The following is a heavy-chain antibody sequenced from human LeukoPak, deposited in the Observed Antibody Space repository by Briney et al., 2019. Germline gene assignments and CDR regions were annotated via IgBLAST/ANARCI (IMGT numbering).Heavy chain of an antibody. Sequence: GGSLRLSCAASGFTFSNAWMSWVRQAPGKGLEWVGRIKSKTDGGTTDYAAPVKGRFTISRDDSKNTLYLQMNSLKTEDTAVYYCTTDQGYYGSGSYYNLWGGYYYYYGMDVWGQGTTVTVSS. CDR1: GFTFSNAW. J-gene: IGHJ6*02. V-gene: IGHV3-15*01. D-gene: IGHD3-10*01. CDR3: TTDQGYYGSGSYYNLWGGYYYYYGMDV. CDR2: IKSKTDGGTT.